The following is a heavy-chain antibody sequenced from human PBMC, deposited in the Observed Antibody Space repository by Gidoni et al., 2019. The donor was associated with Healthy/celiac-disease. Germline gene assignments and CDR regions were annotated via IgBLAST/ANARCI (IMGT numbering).Heavy chain of an antibody. CDR1: GFSFSRFW. V-gene: IGHV3-7*01. D-gene: IGHD2-2*01. CDR3: SRNGHCSSTSCYVNDP. CDR2: INQDGSEK. J-gene: IGHJ5*02. Sequence: EVQLVESGGGLVQPGGSLRLSCEASGFSFSRFWMGWVRQAPGKGLERVANINQDGSEKYDVDSVKGRFTISRDNAKNSLYLQMNSLRAEDTAVYSCSRNGHCSSTSCYVNDPWGPGTLVTVSS.